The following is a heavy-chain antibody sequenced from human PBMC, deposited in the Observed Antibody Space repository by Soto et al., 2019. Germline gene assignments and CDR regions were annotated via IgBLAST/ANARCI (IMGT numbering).Heavy chain of an antibody. J-gene: IGHJ4*02. V-gene: IGHV1-18*01. CDR3: ARGRYGDY. D-gene: IGHD4-17*01. Sequence: QAHLVQSGPEVKKPGASVKVSCKGSGYIFTSYGIAWVRQAPGQGLEWMGWISAHNGKTEYAQKFQGRVTVTRDTSTSTAYLELRSLRSDDTALYYCARGRYGDYWGQGAQVTVSS. CDR1: GYIFTSYG. CDR2: ISAHNGKT.